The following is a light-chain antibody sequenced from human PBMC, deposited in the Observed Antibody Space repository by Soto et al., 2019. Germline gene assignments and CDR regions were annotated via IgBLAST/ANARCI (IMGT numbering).Light chain of an antibody. J-gene: IGKJ1*01. CDR3: LHEINYPWT. Sequence: AIQMTQSPSSLSASVGDRVTISCRASQGIGNALGWYQQKPGKPPKVLLYGASNLQSRVPPRFSGSGSGTDFTLAISSLQHEDAATYYCLHEINYPWTFGQGTKVEIK. CDR1: QGIGNA. V-gene: IGKV1-6*01. CDR2: GAS.